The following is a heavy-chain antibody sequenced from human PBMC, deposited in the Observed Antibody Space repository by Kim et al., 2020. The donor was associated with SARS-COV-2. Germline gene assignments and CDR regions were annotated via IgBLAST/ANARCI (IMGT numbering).Heavy chain of an antibody. Sequence: ASVKVSCKASGYTFTSYCLHWVRQAPGQSLEWMGWIDVANTNTHYSENFQGRVTISRDTSATTVYIELSSLRSEDTAVYYCARDGRSVDYYFDSWGQGTLVTVSS. V-gene: IGHV1-3*01. J-gene: IGHJ4*02. CDR1: GYTFTSYC. CDR2: IDVANTNT. CDR3: ARDGRSVDYYFDS.